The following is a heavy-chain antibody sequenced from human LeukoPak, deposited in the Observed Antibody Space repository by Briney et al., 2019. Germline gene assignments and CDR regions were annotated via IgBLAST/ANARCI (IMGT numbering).Heavy chain of an antibody. Sequence: SETLSLTCTVSGGSISSYYWSWIRRPPGKGLEWIGYIYYSGSTNYNPSLKSRVTISVDTSKNQFSLKLSSVTAADTAVYYCARSLRYFTYYFDYWGQGTLVTVSS. CDR1: GGSISSYY. J-gene: IGHJ4*02. CDR2: IYYSGST. V-gene: IGHV4-59*01. CDR3: ARSLRYFTYYFDY. D-gene: IGHD3-9*01.